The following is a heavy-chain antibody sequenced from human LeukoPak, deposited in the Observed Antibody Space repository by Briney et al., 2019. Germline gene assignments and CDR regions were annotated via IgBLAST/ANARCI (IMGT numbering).Heavy chain of an antibody. CDR2: IYTSGST. Sequence: PSQTLSLTCTVSGGSIGSGSYYWSWIRQPAGKGLEWIGRIYTSGSTNYNPSLKSRVTISVDTSKNQFSLKLSSVTAADTAVYYCARDNPHSSSWYSPFDYWGQGTLVTVSS. CDR3: ARDNPHSSSWYSPFDY. J-gene: IGHJ4*02. D-gene: IGHD6-13*01. CDR1: GGSIGSGSYY. V-gene: IGHV4-61*02.